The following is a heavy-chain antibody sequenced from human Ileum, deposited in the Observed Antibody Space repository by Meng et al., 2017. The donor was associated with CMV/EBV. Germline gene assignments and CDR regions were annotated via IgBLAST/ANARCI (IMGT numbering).Heavy chain of an antibody. D-gene: IGHD3-10*01. CDR1: GDSISSYY. J-gene: IGHJ5*02. CDR3: ARGTKYGSGNWFDP. Sequence: VPLQASGPGHVKPSETLCLPCSVSGDSISSYYWSWIRQPAGKGLEWIGRIYSNGNNNYNPSLESRVTMSVDTSKNHFSLKLNSVTAADTAVYYCARGTKYGSGNWFDPWGQGTLVTVSS. CDR2: IYSNGNN. V-gene: IGHV4-4*07.